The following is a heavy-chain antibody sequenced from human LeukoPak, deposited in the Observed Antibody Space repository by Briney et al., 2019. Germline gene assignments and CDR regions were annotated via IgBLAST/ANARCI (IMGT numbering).Heavy chain of an antibody. CDR3: ARGGKATVVTM. CDR2: VYSSGNT. J-gene: IGHJ4*02. CDR1: GGSISTRNYY. D-gene: IGHD4-23*01. Sequence: SETLSLTCTVSGGSISTRNYYWSWIRQPAGKGLEWIGCVYSSGNTNYNPSLKSRVSMSVDTSKNQFSLKLTSVTAADTAVYYCARGGKATVVTMWGQGILVTVSS. V-gene: IGHV4-61*10.